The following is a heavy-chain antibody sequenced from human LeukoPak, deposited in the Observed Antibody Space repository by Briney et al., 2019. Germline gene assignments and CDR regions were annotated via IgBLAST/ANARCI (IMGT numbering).Heavy chain of an antibody. Sequence: SETLSLTCAVYGGSFSGYYWSWIRQPPGKGLEWIGEINHSGSTNYNPSLKSRVTISVDTSKNQFSLKPSSVTAADTAVYYCARGGKQWLSPYYYYGMDVWGKGTTVTVSS. J-gene: IGHJ6*04. CDR1: GGSFSGYY. V-gene: IGHV4-34*01. CDR3: ARGGKQWLSPYYYYGMDV. D-gene: IGHD6-19*01. CDR2: INHSGST.